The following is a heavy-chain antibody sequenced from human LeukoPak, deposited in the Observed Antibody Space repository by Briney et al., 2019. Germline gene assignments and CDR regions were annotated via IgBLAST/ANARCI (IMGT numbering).Heavy chain of an antibody. Sequence: GGSLRLSCAASGFAFSSYAMSWVRQAPGKGLEWVSAISGSGGSTYYADSVKGRFTISRDNSKNTLYLQMNSLRAEDTAVYYCAKPMVRGVIPGYWGQGTLVTVSS. J-gene: IGHJ4*02. CDR3: AKPMVRGVIPGY. D-gene: IGHD3-10*01. CDR1: GFAFSSYA. CDR2: ISGSGGST. V-gene: IGHV3-23*01.